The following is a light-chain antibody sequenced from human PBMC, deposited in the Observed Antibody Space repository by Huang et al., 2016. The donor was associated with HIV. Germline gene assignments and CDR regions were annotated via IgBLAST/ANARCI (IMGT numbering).Light chain of an antibody. J-gene: IGKJ1*01. CDR2: WSS. Sequence: DIVMTQSPDSLALSLGDRAALNCTSSQTLSNSSSDKNYVNWYQVTPGRPPKLLISWSSVQETGGPDRFSGSGSETHFTLTISSLQAEDVAVYYCHQYYSICQTFGRGTKVEV. CDR3: HQYYSICQT. V-gene: IGKV4-1*01. CDR1: QTLSNSSSDKNY.